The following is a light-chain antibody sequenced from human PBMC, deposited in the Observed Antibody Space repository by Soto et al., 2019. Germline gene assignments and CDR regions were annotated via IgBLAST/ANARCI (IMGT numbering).Light chain of an antibody. V-gene: IGKV1-33*01. CDR3: LQYDHVPFT. CDR2: DAS. CDR1: EDINNY. J-gene: IGKJ3*01. Sequence: DIQMTQSPSSLSASVGDRVTITCQASEDINNYLNWFQQKLGKAPKLLIYDASTYETGVTTRFSGSNSGTDFTFTISSLQPEDIATYFCLQYDHVPFTFGPGTKVDIK.